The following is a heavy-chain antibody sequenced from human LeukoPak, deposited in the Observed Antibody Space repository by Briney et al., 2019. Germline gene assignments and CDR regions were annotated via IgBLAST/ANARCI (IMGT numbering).Heavy chain of an antibody. J-gene: IGHJ4*02. V-gene: IGHV3-49*03. CDR1: GFSFGDYA. CDR3: TRDWLLSPTRYYYDY. Sequence: GALRLSFSSSGFSFGDYALDWFRPGPGKGAEGVGFIRSKAYDGTPEYAASLKGRFTISRDDSKSIVYLQMNSLETEDTAVYYCTRDWLLSPTRYYYDYWGQGTLVTVSS. CDR2: IRSKAYDGTP. D-gene: IGHD1-26*01.